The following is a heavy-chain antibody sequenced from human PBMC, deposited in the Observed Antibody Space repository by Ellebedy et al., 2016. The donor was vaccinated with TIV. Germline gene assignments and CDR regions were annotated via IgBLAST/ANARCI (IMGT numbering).Heavy chain of an antibody. CDR3: ARERYYYGSGKGPAMASYGMDV. Sequence: SGPTLVKPTQTLTLTCTFSGFSLSTSGMCVSWIRQPPGKALKWLARIDWDDDKFYITSLKTRLTISKDTSKNQVVLTMTNMDPVDTATYYSARERYYYGSGKGPAMASYGMDVWGQGTAVTVSS. J-gene: IGHJ6*02. V-gene: IGHV2-70*17. CDR2: IDWDDDK. D-gene: IGHD3-10*01. CDR1: GFSLSTSGMC.